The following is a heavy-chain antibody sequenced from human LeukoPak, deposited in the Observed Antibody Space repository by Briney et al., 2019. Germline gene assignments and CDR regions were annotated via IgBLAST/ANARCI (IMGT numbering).Heavy chain of an antibody. CDR2: ISAYNGNT. CDR3: ARGLYSSSWSHQYYFDY. Sequence: GASVKVSSKASGYTFTSYGISWVRQAPGQGLEWMGWISAYNGNTNYAQKLQGRVTMTTDTSTSTAYMELRSLRSDDTAVYYCARGLYSSSWSHQYYFDYWGQGTLVTVSS. J-gene: IGHJ4*02. CDR1: GYTFTSYG. D-gene: IGHD6-13*01. V-gene: IGHV1-18*04.